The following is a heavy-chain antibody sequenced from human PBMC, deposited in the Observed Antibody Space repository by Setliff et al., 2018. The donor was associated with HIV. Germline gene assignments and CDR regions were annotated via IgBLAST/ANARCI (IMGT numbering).Heavy chain of an antibody. CDR1: GGSFNTRRTK. CDR3: VRELLGSGGTVPEVNFFDS. CDR2: IFYFGSV. Sequence: SETLSLTCRVSGGSFNTRRTKWGWIRQSPGKGLEWIGSIFYFGSVTYNPSLKSRPLISIDTSKTQFSLNLRSVTAADTAVYYCVRELLGSGGTVPEVNFFDSWGQGTLGTVS. J-gene: IGHJ5*01. D-gene: IGHD1-26*01. V-gene: IGHV4-39*07.